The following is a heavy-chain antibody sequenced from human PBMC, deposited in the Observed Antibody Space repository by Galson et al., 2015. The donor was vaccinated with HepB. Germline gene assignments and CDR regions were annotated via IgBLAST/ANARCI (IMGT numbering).Heavy chain of an antibody. D-gene: IGHD6-19*01. Sequence: SLRLSCAAWGFSVDTNYMIWVRQAPGKGLEWVSVMYAGGSTNYADSVRGRFTISRDDSRNTLYLQMNNLRPEDTAVYYCARSPFTASQWDYWGRGTLVTVSS. V-gene: IGHV3-53*01. J-gene: IGHJ4*02. CDR1: GFSVDTNY. CDR2: MYAGGST. CDR3: ARSPFTASQWDY.